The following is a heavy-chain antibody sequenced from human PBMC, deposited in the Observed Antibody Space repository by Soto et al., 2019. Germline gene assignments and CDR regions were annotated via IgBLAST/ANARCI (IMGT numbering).Heavy chain of an antibody. CDR2: IIPIFGTA. Sequence: SVKVSCKASGYTFTSYAISWVRQAPGQGLEWMGGIIPIFGTANYAQKFQGRVTITADESTSTAYMELSSLRSEDTAVYYCARGYYSSSYYYYGMDVWGQGTTVTVSS. CDR3: ARGYYSSSYYYYGMDV. D-gene: IGHD1-1*01. J-gene: IGHJ6*02. CDR1: GYTFTSYA. V-gene: IGHV1-69*13.